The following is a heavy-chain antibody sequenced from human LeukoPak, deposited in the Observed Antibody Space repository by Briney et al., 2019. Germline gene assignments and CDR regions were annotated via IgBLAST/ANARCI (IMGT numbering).Heavy chain of an antibody. D-gene: IGHD3-16*02. Sequence: GGSLRLSCAASGFTFSSYAMSWVRQAPGKGLEWVSAISGCGGSTYYADSVKGRFTISRDNSKNTLYLQMNSLRAEDTAVYYCAKDGYYDYVWGSYRYMGDWGQGTLVTVSS. CDR2: ISGCGGST. CDR1: GFTFSSYA. J-gene: IGHJ4*02. V-gene: IGHV3-23*01. CDR3: AKDGYYDYVWGSYRYMGD.